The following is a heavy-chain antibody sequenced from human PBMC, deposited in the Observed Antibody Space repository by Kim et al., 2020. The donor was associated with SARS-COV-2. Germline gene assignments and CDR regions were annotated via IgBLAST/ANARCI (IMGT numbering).Heavy chain of an antibody. J-gene: IGHJ4*02. CDR3: ARSQPSDC. Sequence: GGSLRLSCAASGFPFSSYAMSWVRRAPGKGLEWVSTISSGSGYVYYADSVKGRFTISRDNDKKSLYLLLNSLGTEDTAVYFCARSQPSDCWGQGTLVTVSS. CDR1: GFPFSSYA. V-gene: IGHV3-21*01. CDR2: ISSGSGYV. D-gene: IGHD2-2*01.